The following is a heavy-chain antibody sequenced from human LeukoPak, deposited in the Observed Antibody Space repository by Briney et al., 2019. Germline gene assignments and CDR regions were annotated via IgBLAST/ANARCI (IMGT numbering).Heavy chain of an antibody. CDR3: ARRSQAAAGRGIDY. CDR2: IFYSGST. Sequence: SETLSLTCTVSGGSISSGGYYWSWIRQHPGKGLEWIGYIFYSGSTYYNPSLKSRVTISVDTSKNQFFLKLSSVTAADTAVYYCARRSQAAAGRGIDYWGQGTLVTVSS. J-gene: IGHJ4*02. D-gene: IGHD6-13*01. CDR1: GGSISSGGYY. V-gene: IGHV4-31*03.